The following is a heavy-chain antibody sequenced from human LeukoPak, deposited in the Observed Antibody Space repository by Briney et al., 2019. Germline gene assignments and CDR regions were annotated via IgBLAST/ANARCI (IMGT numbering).Heavy chain of an antibody. V-gene: IGHV1-69*04. CDR2: IIPILGIA. CDR3: ARMAIWGQYDYGGPGWFDP. CDR1: GGTFSSYA. D-gene: IGHD4-23*01. Sequence: ASVKVSCKASGGTFSSYAISWVRQAPGQGLEWMGRIIPILGIANYAQKFQGRVTITADKSTSTAYMELSSLRSEDTAVYYCARMAIWGQYDYGGPGWFDPWGQGTLVTVSS. J-gene: IGHJ5*02.